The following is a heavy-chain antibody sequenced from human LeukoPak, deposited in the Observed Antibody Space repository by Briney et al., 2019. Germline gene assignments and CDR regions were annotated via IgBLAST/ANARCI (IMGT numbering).Heavy chain of an antibody. J-gene: IGHJ4*02. CDR1: GFTFSSYG. D-gene: IGHD3-22*01. Sequence: GVSLRLSCAASGFTFSSYGMHWVRQAPGKGLEWVAIIWYDGSNEYYADSVKGRFTISRDNSKNTLYLQMNSLGAEDTAVYYCAREVLDYFDTSGPVDYWGQGTLVTVPS. V-gene: IGHV3-33*01. CDR3: AREVLDYFDTSGPVDY. CDR2: IWYDGSNE.